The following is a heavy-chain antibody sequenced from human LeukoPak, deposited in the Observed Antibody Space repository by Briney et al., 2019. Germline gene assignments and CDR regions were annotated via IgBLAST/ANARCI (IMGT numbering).Heavy chain of an antibody. CDR3: ARNSPTGNKWELLR. D-gene: IGHD1-26*01. Sequence: ASVKVSCKASGYTFTSYDITWVRQATGQGLEWMGWMNPNSGNTGYAQKFQGRVTMTRNTSISTAYMELSSLRSEDTAVYYCARNSPTGNKWELLRWGQGTLVTVSS. CDR2: MNPNSGNT. CDR1: GYTFTSYD. V-gene: IGHV1-8*01. J-gene: IGHJ4*02.